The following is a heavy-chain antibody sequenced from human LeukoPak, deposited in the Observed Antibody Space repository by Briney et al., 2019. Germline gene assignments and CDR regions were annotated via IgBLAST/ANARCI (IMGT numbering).Heavy chain of an antibody. CDR2: IYYSGST. D-gene: IGHD1-26*01. CDR3: ASGGSPEAFDY. J-gene: IGHJ4*02. Sequence: PSKTLSLTCTVSGGSISSGDYYWSWIRQPPGKGLEWIGYIYYSGSTYYNPSLKSRVTISVDTSKNQFSLKLSSVTAADTAVYYCASGGSPEAFDYWGQGTLVTVSS. V-gene: IGHV4-30-4*01. CDR1: GGSISSGDYY.